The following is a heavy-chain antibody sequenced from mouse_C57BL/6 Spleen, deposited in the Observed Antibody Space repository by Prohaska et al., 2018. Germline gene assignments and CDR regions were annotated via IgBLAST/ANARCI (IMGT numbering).Heavy chain of an antibody. CDR2: INTSNVCT. Sequence: VKLQQPGTELVKPGATVKLSCKASGDTFTSYWKHWVKPRHRQGPEWIGNINTSNVCTNHNEKFEGKAAQTVDKSSSTAYMQLSSLTSEDSAVYYCARDYGSRAWFAYWGQGTMVTVSA. D-gene: IGHD1-1*01. CDR3: ARDYGSRAWFAY. J-gene: IGHJ3*01. V-gene: IGHV1-53*01. CDR1: GDTFTSYW.